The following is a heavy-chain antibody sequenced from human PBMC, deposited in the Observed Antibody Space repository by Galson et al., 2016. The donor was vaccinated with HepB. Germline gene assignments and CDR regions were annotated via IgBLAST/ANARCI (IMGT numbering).Heavy chain of an antibody. V-gene: IGHV6-1*01. CDR2: TFYRSTWEN. Sequence: CAISGDSVYNNGAAWVWIRQSPSRGVEWLGRTFYRSTWENHYAGSVKNRITISPHTSRNQFSLHLNSVTPEDTAVYYCARAVMLGRGMDVWGQGTTVTVSS. J-gene: IGHJ6*02. CDR3: ARAVMLGRGMDV. D-gene: IGHD3-10*01. CDR1: GDSVYNNGAA.